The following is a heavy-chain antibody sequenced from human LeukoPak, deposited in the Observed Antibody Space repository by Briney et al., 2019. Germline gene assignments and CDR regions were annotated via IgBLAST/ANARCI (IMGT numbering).Heavy chain of an antibody. J-gene: IGHJ4*02. V-gene: IGHV3-7*01. Sequence: GGSLRLSCTASGFAFSDYWMSWVRQAPGKELEWLANINQDGSQTSYVDSVGGRFTVSRDNAKNSLYLQMNSLRADDTAVYYCARDSSPRYSGYDWVYWGRGTLVTVSS. CDR3: ARDSSPRYSGYDWVY. D-gene: IGHD5-12*01. CDR2: INQDGSQT. CDR1: GFAFSDYW.